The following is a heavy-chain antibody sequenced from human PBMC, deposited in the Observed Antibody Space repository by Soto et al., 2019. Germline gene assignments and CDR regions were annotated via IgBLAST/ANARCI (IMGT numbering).Heavy chain of an antibody. V-gene: IGHV4-31*11. CDR3: ASSRMDGWTCDY. Sequence: QVQLQESGPGLVKPSQTLSLTCAVSGDSITSGAHYWSWIRQHPGKGLEWLGYIHSSGSTYYTPSLKNRLSISIDTSKNQFSLHLESVTAADTAVYFCASSRMDGWTCDYWGQGTPVTVSS. CDR2: IHSSGST. D-gene: IGHD6-19*01. J-gene: IGHJ4*02. CDR1: GDSITSGAHY.